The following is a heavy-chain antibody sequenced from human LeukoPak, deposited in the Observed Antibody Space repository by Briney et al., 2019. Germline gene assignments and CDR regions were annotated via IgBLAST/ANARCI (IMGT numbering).Heavy chain of an antibody. CDR3: ASQDTGFDY. CDR2: LYYSGST. Sequence: SETLSLTCTVSGGSISSGDYYWSWIRQPPGKGLEWIGYLYYSGSTYYNPSLKSRVTISVDTSKNQFSLMLSSVTAADTAVYYCASQDTGFDYWGQGTLVTVSS. D-gene: IGHD3-10*01. V-gene: IGHV4-30-4*08. CDR1: GGSISSGDYY. J-gene: IGHJ4*02.